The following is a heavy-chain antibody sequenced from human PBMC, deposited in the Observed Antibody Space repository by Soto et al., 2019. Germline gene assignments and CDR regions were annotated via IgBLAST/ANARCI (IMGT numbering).Heavy chain of an antibody. V-gene: IGHV4-30-2*01. CDR1: GGSISNGLYS. D-gene: IGHD2-21*02. CDR3: ARGASCGGDCNLAN. CDR2: IYHSGGT. J-gene: IGHJ4*02. Sequence: QLQLQESGSGLVKPSQTLSLTCAVSGGSISNGLYSWTWIRQPPGKGLEWIGYIYHSGGTYYNPSLKSRVTLLVDSSKNQFSLKLSAVTASDSAVYYCARGASCGGDCNLANWGQGTLVTVSS.